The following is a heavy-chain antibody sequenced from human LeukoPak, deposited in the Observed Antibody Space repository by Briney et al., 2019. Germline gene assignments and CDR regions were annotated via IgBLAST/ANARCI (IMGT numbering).Heavy chain of an antibody. CDR2: VNPNSGVT. CDR3: VRDRSLNY. J-gene: IGHJ4*02. V-gene: IGHV1-2*02. Sequence: ASVNVSCKASGYTFTGYYIHWLRQAPGQGLEWMGWVNPNSGVTNYAQNFQGRVTMTRDTSITTAYMELSRLTSDDTAVYYCVRDRSLNYWGQGTLVTVSS. CDR1: GYTFTGYY.